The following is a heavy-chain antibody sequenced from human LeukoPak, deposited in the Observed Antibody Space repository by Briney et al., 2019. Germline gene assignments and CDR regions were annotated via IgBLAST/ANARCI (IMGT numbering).Heavy chain of an antibody. CDR3: ARGGGGMRIYGKNWFDP. CDR2: INHSGST. V-gene: IGHV4-34*01. J-gene: IGHJ5*02. CDR1: GGSFSGNY. D-gene: IGHD3-16*01. Sequence: SETLSLTCAVYGGSFSGNYWSWIRQPPGKGLEWIGEINHSGSTNYNPSLKSRVTISVDTSKNQFSLKLSSVTAADTAVYYCARGGGGMRIYGKNWFDPWGQGTLVTVSS.